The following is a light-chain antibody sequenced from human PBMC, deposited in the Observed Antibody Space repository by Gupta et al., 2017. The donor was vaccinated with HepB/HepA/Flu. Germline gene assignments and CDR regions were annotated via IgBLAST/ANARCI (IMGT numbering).Light chain of an antibody. V-gene: IGKV1-33*01. CDR1: QDISNY. CDR3: QQYDNLLTWT. J-gene: IGKJ1*01. CDR2: DAS. Sequence: DIEMTQSPSSLSASVGDRVTITCPASQDISNYLNWYQQKPGKAPKLLIYDASNLETGVPSRFSGSGSGTDFTFTISSLQPEDIATYYCQQYDNLLTWTFGQGTKVEIK.